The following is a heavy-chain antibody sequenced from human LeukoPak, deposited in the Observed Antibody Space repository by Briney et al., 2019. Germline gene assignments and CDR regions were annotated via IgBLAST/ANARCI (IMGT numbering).Heavy chain of an antibody. D-gene: IGHD2-15*01. CDR2: IYYSGIT. V-gene: IGHV4-61*01. J-gene: IGHJ3*02. CDR1: GGSVSSGSYY. CDR3: ARIGGYCSGGSCYYDAFDI. Sequence: SETLSLTCTVSGGSVSSGSYYWSWIRQPPGRGLEWIGYIYYSGITNYNPSLKSRVTISVDTSKNQFSLKLSSVTAADTAVYYCARIGGYCSGGSCYYDAFDIWGQGTMVTVSS.